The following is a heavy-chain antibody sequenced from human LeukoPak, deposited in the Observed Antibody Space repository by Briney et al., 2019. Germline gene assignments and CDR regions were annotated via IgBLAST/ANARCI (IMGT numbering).Heavy chain of an antibody. V-gene: IGHV1-24*01. CDR2: FDPEDGET. CDR1: GFTFSSYG. D-gene: IGHD1-1*01. J-gene: IGHJ4*02. Sequence: PGGSLRLSCAVSGFTFSSYGFHWVRQAPGKGLEWMGGFDPEDGETIYAQKFQGRVTMTEDTSTDTAYMELSSLRSEDTAVCYCATYTTGTGVPAIDYWGQGTLVTVSS. CDR3: ATYTTGTGVPAIDY.